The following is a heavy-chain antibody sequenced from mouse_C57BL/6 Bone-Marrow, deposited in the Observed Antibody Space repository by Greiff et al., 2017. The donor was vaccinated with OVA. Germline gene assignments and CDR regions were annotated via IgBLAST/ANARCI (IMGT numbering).Heavy chain of an antibody. D-gene: IGHD4-1*01. J-gene: IGHJ3*01. V-gene: IGHV7-1*01. CDR2: SRNKANDYTT. CDR1: GFTFSDFY. CDR3: ARDALTGTRGFAY. Sequence: EVQVVESGGGLVQSGRSLRLSCATSGFTFSDFYMEWVRQAPGKGLEWIAASRNKANDYTTEYSASVKGRFIVSRDTSQSILYLQMNALRAEDTAIYYCARDALTGTRGFAYWGQGTLVTVSA.